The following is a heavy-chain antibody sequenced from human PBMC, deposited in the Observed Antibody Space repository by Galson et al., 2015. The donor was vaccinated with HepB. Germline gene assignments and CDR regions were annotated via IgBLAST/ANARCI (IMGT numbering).Heavy chain of an antibody. J-gene: IGHJ6*03. D-gene: IGHD1-26*01. V-gene: IGHV4-34*01. CDR2: INHSGST. Sequence: SETLSLTCAVYGGSFSGYYWSWIRQPPGKGLEWIGEINHSGSTNYNPSLKSRVTISVDTSKNQFSLKLSSVTAADTAVYYCARGTGRGTYYMDVWGKGTTVTVSS. CDR3: ARGTGRGTYYMDV. CDR1: GGSFSGYY.